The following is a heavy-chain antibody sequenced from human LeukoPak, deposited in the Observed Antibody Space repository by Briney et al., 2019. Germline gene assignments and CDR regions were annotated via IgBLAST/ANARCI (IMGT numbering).Heavy chain of an antibody. CDR2: INPNSGGT. D-gene: IGHD6-13*01. V-gene: IGHV1-2*04. J-gene: IGHJ2*01. CDR1: GYTFTGYY. CDR3: ARGRYSSNWYDYWYFDL. Sequence: GASVKVSCKASGYTFTGYYMHWVRQAPGQGLEWMGWINPNSGGTNYAQKFQGWVTMTRDTSISTAYMELSRLRSDDTAVYYCARGRYSSNWYDYWYFDLWGRGTLVTVSS.